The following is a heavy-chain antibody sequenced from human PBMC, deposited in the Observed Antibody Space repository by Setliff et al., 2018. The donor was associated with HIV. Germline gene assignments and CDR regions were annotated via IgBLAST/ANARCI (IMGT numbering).Heavy chain of an antibody. J-gene: IGHJ4*02. V-gene: IGHV4-31*11. Sequence: SETLSLTCAVFGGSFTDIGGSFTDYYWSWIRQHPGKGLEYIGYIYYSGSTYYNPSLKSRVTMSIDTSTQQFFLNVTSVTAADTAVYYCAGFSYNFWVYRFDHWGQGALVTVSS. CDR1: GGSFTDIGGSFTDYY. CDR3: AGFSYNFWVYRFDH. CDR2: IYYSGST. D-gene: IGHD3-3*01.